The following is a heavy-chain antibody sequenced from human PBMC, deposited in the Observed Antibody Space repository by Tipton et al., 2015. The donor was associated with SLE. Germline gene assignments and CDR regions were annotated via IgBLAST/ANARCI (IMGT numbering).Heavy chain of an antibody. Sequence: TLSLTCTVSGGSISSGGYYWSWIRQHPGKGLEWIGYIYYSGSTLYNPSLKSRVTISVDTSKNQFSLKLTSVTAADTAVYYCARGGASSIWFDPWGQGILVTVSS. CDR3: ARGGASSIWFDP. V-gene: IGHV4-61*08. CDR1: GGSISSGGYY. J-gene: IGHJ5*02. D-gene: IGHD6-6*01. CDR2: IYYSGST.